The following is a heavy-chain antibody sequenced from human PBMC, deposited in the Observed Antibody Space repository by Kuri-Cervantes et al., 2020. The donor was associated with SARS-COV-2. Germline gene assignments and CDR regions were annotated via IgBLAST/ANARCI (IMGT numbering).Heavy chain of an antibody. J-gene: IGHJ4*02. V-gene: IGHV4-38-2*01. Sequence: SQTLSLTCAVSGYSISSGYYWGWIRQPPGKGLEWIGSIYHSGSTYYNPSLKSRVTISVDTSKNQSSLKLSSVTAADTAVYYCATNPYSSSWYPPPPDYWGQGTLVTVSS. D-gene: IGHD6-13*01. CDR3: ATNPYSSSWYPPPPDY. CDR2: IYHSGST. CDR1: GYSISSGYY.